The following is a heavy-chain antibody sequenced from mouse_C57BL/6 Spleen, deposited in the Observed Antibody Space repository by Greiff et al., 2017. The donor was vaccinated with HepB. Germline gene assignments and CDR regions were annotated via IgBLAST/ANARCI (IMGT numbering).Heavy chain of an antibody. D-gene: IGHD3-2*02. CDR1: GYTFTDYY. CDR2: IYPGSGNT. CDR3: ARDSSGP. J-gene: IGHJ3*01. Sequence: VQLQQSGAELVRPGASVKLSCKASGYTFTDYYINWVKQRPGQGLEWIARIYPGSGNTYYNEKFKGKATLTAEKSSSTAYMQLSSLTSEDSAVYFCARDSSGPWGQGTLVTVSA. V-gene: IGHV1-76*01.